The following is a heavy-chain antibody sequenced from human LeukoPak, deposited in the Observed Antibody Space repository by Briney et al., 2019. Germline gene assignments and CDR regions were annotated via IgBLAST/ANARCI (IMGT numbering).Heavy chain of an antibody. CDR2: ISGSGGST. CDR1: GFTFSNYW. V-gene: IGHV3-23*01. D-gene: IGHD2-2*03. J-gene: IGHJ4*02. Sequence: GGSLRLSCAASGFTFSNYWMSWVRQAPGKGLEWVSSISGSGGSTHDADSVKGRFTISRDNSKNTLYLQMNSLKTEDTAVYYCTTDRGYCSSTSCPDYWGQGTLVTVSS. CDR3: TTDRGYCSSTSCPDY.